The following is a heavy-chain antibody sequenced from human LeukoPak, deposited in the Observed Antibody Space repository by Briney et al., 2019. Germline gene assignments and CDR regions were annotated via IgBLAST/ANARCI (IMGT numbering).Heavy chain of an antibody. CDR3: ARAPYYYDSSGYYSYAFDI. D-gene: IGHD3-22*01. CDR2: IIPIFGTA. CDR1: GYTFTSYY. Sequence: ASVKVSCKASGYTFTSYYMHWVRQAPGQGLEWMGGIIPIFGTANYAQKFQGRVTITADESTSTAYMELSSLRSEDTAVYYCARAPYYYDSSGYYSYAFDIWGQGTMVTVSS. J-gene: IGHJ3*02. V-gene: IGHV1-69*13.